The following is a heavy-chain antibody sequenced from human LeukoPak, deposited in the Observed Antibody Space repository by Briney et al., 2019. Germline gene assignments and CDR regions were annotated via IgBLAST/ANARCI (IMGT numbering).Heavy chain of an antibody. CDR1: GFTFSSYA. V-gene: IGHV3-23*01. Sequence: PGGSLRLSCAASGFTFSSYAMSWVRQAPGKGLEWVSAISGGGGSTYYADSVKGRFTISRDNSKNTLYLQMNSLRDGDTATYYCARSRYASGRGAFEYWGRGTPVTVSS. J-gene: IGHJ4*02. D-gene: IGHD6-19*01. CDR2: ISGGGGST. CDR3: ARSRYASGRGAFEY.